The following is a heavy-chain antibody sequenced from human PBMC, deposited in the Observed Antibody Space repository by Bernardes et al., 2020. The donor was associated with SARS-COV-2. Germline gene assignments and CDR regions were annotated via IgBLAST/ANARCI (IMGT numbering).Heavy chain of an antibody. V-gene: IGHV4-31*03. D-gene: IGHD3-16*02. J-gene: IGHJ6*02. CDR1: GGSISSGGYY. CDR3: AKDYSVIGQAVYYYGLDV. CDR2: IYYSGST. Sequence: SETLSLTCTVSGGSISSGGYYWSWIRQHPGKGLEWIGYIYYSGSTYYNPSLKSRVTISVDTSKNQFSLKLSSVTAADPAVYYCAKDYSVIGQAVYYYGLDVWGQGTTVTVSS.